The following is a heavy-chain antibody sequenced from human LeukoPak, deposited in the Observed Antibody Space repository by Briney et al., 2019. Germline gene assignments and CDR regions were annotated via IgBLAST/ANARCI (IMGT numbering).Heavy chain of an antibody. V-gene: IGHV4-34*01. CDR3: ARGGFYCGGDCYVDY. Sequence: SETLSLTCAVYGGSFSPYYWSWIRQPPGKGLEWIGEINQSGSTNYNPSLKSRVTISVDTSKNQFSLRLSAVTAADTAVYYCARGGFYCGGDCYVDYWGQGTLVTVSS. CDR1: GGSFSPYY. CDR2: INQSGST. D-gene: IGHD2-21*02. J-gene: IGHJ4*02.